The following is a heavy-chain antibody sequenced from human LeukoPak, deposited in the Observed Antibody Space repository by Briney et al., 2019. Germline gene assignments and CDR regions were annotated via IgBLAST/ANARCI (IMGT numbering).Heavy chain of an antibody. J-gene: IGHJ4*02. D-gene: IGHD2-2*01. CDR3: ASWGGCSSTSCPLDY. Sequence: GESLNISCQGSGYSFTNYWIVWVRQMPGKGLEWMGIIYPGDSDTKYSPSFQGQVTISADKSISTAYLQWSSLKASDTAMYYCASWGGCSSTSCPLDYWGQGTLVTVSS. V-gene: IGHV5-51*01. CDR1: GYSFTNYW. CDR2: IYPGDSDT.